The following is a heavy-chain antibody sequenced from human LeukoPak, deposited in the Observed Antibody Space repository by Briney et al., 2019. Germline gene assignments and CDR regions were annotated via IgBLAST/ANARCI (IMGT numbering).Heavy chain of an antibody. CDR3: ARGRFPEKSAAAYPLGY. D-gene: IGHD6-25*01. V-gene: IGHV3-48*03. Sequence: PGGSLRLSCAASGFTFSSYEMNWVRQAPGEGLEWVSYISSSGSTIYYADSVKGRFTISRDNAKNSLYLQMNSLRAEDTAVYYCARGRFPEKSAAAYPLGYWGQGTLVTVSS. CDR2: ISSSGSTI. CDR1: GFTFSSYE. J-gene: IGHJ4*02.